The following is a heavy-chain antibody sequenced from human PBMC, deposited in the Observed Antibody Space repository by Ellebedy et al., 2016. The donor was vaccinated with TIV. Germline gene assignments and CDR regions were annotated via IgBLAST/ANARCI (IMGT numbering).Heavy chain of an antibody. CDR1: GFTFSDYY. Sequence: GESLKISXAASGFTFSDYYMSWIRQAPGKGLEWVSYISSSSSYTNYADSVKGRFTISRDNAKNSLYLQMNSLRAEDTAVYYCARYGRVVVPAARDHYYYGMDVWGQGTTVTVSS. V-gene: IGHV3-11*03. CDR2: ISSSSSYT. J-gene: IGHJ6*02. CDR3: ARYGRVVVPAARDHYYYGMDV. D-gene: IGHD2-2*01.